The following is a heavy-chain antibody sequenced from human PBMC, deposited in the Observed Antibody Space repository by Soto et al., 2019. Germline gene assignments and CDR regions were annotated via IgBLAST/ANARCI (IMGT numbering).Heavy chain of an antibody. CDR1: GGSIDNYY. Sequence: QVQLHESGPGLVKPSETLSLMCVVTGGSIDNYYCTWIRQPAGKGLEWIGRIHTTGSTSYNPSLMNRVTMSLDIFKNPFSLNLTSVTAADTAVYYCARDVDYDFWSGHVSDGLDVWGQGTTVTVSS. CDR3: ARDVDYDFWSGHVSDGLDV. CDR2: IHTTGST. D-gene: IGHD3-3*01. J-gene: IGHJ6*02. V-gene: IGHV4-4*07.